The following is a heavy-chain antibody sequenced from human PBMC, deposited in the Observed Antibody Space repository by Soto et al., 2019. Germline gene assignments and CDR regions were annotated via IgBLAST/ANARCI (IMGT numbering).Heavy chain of an antibody. V-gene: IGHV4-59*08. CDR2: IYYSGST. CDR1: GGSISSYY. J-gene: IGHJ6*03. D-gene: IGHD6-13*01. CDR3: ARSRSKLDFYYMDV. Sequence: SETLSLTCTVSGGSISSYYWSWIRQPPGKGLEWIGYIYYSGSTNYNPSLKSRVTISVDTSKNQFSLKLSSVTAADTAVYYCARSRSKLDFYYMDVWGKGTTVTVSS.